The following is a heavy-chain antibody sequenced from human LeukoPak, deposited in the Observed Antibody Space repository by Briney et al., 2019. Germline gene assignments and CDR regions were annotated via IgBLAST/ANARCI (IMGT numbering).Heavy chain of an antibody. D-gene: IGHD6-19*01. J-gene: IGHJ5*02. V-gene: IGHV1-2*02. CDR1: GYTFTGYY. Sequence: ASVKVSCKASGYTFTGYYMHWVRQAPGQGLEWMGWINPNSGGTNYAQKFQGRVTMTRDTSISTAYMELSRLRSDDTAVYYCATGYSSGWYNWFDPWGQGTLVTVSS. CDR2: INPNSGGT. CDR3: ATGYSSGWYNWFDP.